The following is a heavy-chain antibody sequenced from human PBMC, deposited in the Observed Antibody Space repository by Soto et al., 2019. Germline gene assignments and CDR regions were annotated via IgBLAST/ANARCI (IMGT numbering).Heavy chain of an antibody. CDR2: ISGRGENT. J-gene: IGHJ3*02. V-gene: IGHV3-23*01. D-gene: IGHD7-27*01. Sequence: EVQLLESGGGLVQPGGSLRLSCAASGFTFSVFAMSWVRQAPGTGLELVSTISGRGENTYYADSVKGRSTISRDNSKNTLNLQMNSLRGEDTAVYYCAKDRGTGDYGVNAVDIWGQGTMVTVAS. CDR1: GFTFSVFA. CDR3: AKDRGTGDYGVNAVDI.